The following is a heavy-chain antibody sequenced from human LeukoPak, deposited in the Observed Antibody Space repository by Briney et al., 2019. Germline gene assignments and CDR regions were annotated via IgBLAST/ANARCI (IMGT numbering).Heavy chain of an antibody. CDR2: IYYSGST. CDR1: GGSISSHY. CDR3: ARLGSYYGGPDY. V-gene: IGHV4-59*08. Sequence: SETLSPTCTVSGGSISSHYWSWIRQPPGKGLEWIGYIYYSGSTSHNPSLKSRVTISVDTSKNQFSLKLSSVTAADTAVYYCARLGSYYGGPDYWGQGTLVTVSS. J-gene: IGHJ4*02. D-gene: IGHD1-26*01.